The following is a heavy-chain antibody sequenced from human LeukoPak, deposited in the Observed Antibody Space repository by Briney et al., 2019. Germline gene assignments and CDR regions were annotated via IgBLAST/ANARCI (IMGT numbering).Heavy chain of an antibody. CDR1: GFTFSSYS. CDR2: IYSGGST. V-gene: IGHV3-53*01. D-gene: IGHD1-26*01. Sequence: GGCLRLSCAASGFTFSSYSMNWVRQAPGKGLEWVSIIYSGGSTFYADSVKGRFTISRDNSKNTLYLQMNSLRAEDTAVYYCARGGSYLSAFDIWGQGTWSPSLQ. CDR3: ARGGSYLSAFDI. J-gene: IGHJ3*02.